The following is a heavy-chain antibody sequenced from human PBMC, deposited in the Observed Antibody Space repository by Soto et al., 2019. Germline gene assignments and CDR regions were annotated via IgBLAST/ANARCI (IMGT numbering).Heavy chain of an antibody. V-gene: IGHV4-59*01. CDR2: IYYSGST. CDR3: ARDTVTNYYYYYGMDV. CDR1: GGSISSYY. Sequence: SETPSLTCTVSGGSISSYYWSWIRQPPGKGLEWIGYIYYSGSTNYNPSLKSRVTISVDTSKNQFSLKLSSVTAADTAVYYCARDTVTNYYYYYGMDVWGQGTTVTVSS. J-gene: IGHJ6*02. D-gene: IGHD4-17*01.